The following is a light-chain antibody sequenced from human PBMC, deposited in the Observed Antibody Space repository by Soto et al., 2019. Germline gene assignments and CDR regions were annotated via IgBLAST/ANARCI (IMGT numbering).Light chain of an antibody. J-gene: IGKJ1*01. V-gene: IGKV1-5*03. CDR1: QSVNSW. Sequence: DIQLTQSPSTLSASVGDRVSITCRASQSVNSWLAWYQQKPGKAPNLLIYKASTLQSGVPSRFSGSGTGTEFTLTISSLQPEDFATYYCQQYNHYWTFGQGTRVEI. CDR2: KAS. CDR3: QQYNHYWT.